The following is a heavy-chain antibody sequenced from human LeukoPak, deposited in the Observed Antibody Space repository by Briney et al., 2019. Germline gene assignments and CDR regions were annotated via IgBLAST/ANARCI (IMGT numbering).Heavy chain of an antibody. D-gene: IGHD3-16*01. Sequence: PSETLSLTCTVSGGSTSTSTYYWGWIRRPPGKGLEWIGSIYYSGSTYYNPSLKSRVTISVDTSKNQFSLKLSSVTAADTAVYYCAGGLKTDYWGQGTLVTVSS. V-gene: IGHV4-39*01. CDR2: IYYSGST. CDR3: AGGLKTDY. J-gene: IGHJ4*02. CDR1: GGSTSTSTYY.